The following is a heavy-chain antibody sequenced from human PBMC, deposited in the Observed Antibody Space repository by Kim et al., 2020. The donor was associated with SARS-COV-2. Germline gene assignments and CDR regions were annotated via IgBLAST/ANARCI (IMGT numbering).Heavy chain of an antibody. CDR2: INPSGGST. Sequence: ASVKVSCKASGYTFTSYYMHWVRQAPGQGLEWMGLINPSGGSTSYAQKFQGRVTMTRDTSTSTVYMELSSLRSEDTAVYYCARGQSDYCDSISSYYYYYYRDVWGKGTADTVSS. V-gene: IGHV1-46*01. CDR3: ARGQSDYCDSISSYYYYYYRDV. CDR1: GYTFTSYY. D-gene: IGHD4-17*01. J-gene: IGHJ6*03.